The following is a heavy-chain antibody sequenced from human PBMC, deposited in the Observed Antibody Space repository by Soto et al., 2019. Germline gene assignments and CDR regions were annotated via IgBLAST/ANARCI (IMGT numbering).Heavy chain of an antibody. V-gene: IGHV4-31*03. D-gene: IGHD3-22*01. CDR1: GGSISSGAYY. CDR2: IYYSGGT. CDR3: ARAWSGNYYDSSGYYYGAFDI. Sequence: PSETLSLTCTVSGGSISSGAYYWSWIRQHPGKGLEWIGYIYYSGGTYYNPSLKSRVTISVDTSKNQFSLKLDSLTVAETAVYYCARAWSGNYYDSSGYYYGAFDIWGQGTMVTVSS. J-gene: IGHJ3*02.